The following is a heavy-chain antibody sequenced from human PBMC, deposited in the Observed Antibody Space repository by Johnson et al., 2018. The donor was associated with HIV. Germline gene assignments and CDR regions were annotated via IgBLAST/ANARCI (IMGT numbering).Heavy chain of an antibody. CDR2: ISYYGINK. V-gene: IGHV3-30*03. CDR1: GFNFNNYG. D-gene: IGHD2-15*01. CDR3: ARSKDCSGGSCPDAFDI. J-gene: IGHJ3*02. Sequence: QVQLVESGGGVVQPGRSLRLSCAASGFNFNNYGMHWVRQAPGKGLEWVAVISYYGINKYFADPVKGRFTIPIDKSKNTLYLQMNSLRAEDTAVYYCCARSKDCSGGSCPDAFDIWGQGTMVIVSS.